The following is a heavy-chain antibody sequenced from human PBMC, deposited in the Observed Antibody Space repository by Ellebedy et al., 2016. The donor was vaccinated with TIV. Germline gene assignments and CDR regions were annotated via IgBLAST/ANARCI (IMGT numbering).Heavy chain of an antibody. CDR2: IYHSGST. CDR1: GGSISSGGYS. J-gene: IGHJ3*02. D-gene: IGHD5-18*01. Sequence: SETLSLXXAVSGGSISSGGYSWSWIRQPPGKGLEWIGYIYHSGSTYYNPSLKSRVTISVDRSKNQFSLKLSSVTAADTAVYYCARAYRDIWIQPSLGAFDIWGQGTMVTVSS. V-gene: IGHV4-30-2*01. CDR3: ARAYRDIWIQPSLGAFDI.